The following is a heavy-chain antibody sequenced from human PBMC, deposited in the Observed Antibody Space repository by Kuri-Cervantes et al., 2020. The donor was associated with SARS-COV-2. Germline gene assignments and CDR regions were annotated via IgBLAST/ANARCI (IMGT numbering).Heavy chain of an antibody. V-gene: IGHV3-15*01. CDR3: TTEAIALDIVVVPAAFDY. D-gene: IGHD2-2*01. CDR1: GFTFSNAW. CDR2: IKSKTDGGTT. J-gene: IGHJ4*02. Sequence: GESLKISCAASGFTFSNAWMSWVRQAPGKGLEWVGRIKSKTDGGTTDYAAPVKGRFTISRDDSKNTLYLQMNSLKTEDTAVYYCTTEAIALDIVVVPAAFDYWGQGTLGTVSS.